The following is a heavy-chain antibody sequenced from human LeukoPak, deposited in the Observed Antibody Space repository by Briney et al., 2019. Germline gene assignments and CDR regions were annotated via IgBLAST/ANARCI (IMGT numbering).Heavy chain of an antibody. CDR1: GFIFSNYG. J-gene: IGHJ4*02. CDR2: IRYDGSNK. D-gene: IGHD1-26*01. Sequence: QSGGSLRLSCAASGFIFSNYGMRWVRQAPGKGLEWVAFIRYDGSNKDYAESVKGRFTTSRDNTKNTLYLQLNTLRPEDTAVYYCAKGWDYYVDYWGQGTLVTVSS. V-gene: IGHV3-30*02. CDR3: AKGWDYYVDY.